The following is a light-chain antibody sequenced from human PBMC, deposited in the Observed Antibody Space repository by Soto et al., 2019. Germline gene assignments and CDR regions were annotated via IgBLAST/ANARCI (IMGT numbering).Light chain of an antibody. V-gene: IGKV3-20*01. CDR1: QSVSSN. CDR3: QQYGSSPFT. J-gene: IGKJ3*01. Sequence: EIVLTQSPDTLSLSPGERATLSCRASQSVSSNLAWYQQKPGQAPRLIIHGASRRATDIPDRFSGSGSGADFTLTINTLEPEDFAAYYCQQYGSSPFTFGPGTKVDIK. CDR2: GAS.